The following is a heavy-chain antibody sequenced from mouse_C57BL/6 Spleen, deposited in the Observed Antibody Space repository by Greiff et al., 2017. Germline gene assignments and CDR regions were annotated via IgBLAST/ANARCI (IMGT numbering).Heavy chain of an antibody. CDR3: TTFHGNYEAGLAY. Sequence: EVQLQQSGAELVRPGASVKLSCTASGFNIKDYYMHWVKQRPEQGLEWIGRIDPEDGDTEYAPKFPGKATLTADTSSNTAYLQLSSLTSEDSAVYYCTTFHGNYEAGLAYWGQGTLVTVSA. CDR2: IDPEDGDT. D-gene: IGHD2-1*01. V-gene: IGHV14-1*01. CDR1: GFNIKDYY. J-gene: IGHJ3*01.